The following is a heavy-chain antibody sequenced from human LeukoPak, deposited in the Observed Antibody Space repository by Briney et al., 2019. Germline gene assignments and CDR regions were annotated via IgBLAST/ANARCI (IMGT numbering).Heavy chain of an antibody. Sequence: ASVTVSCKASGYTFTNYGISWVRQAPGQGLEWMGWISAYNGNTNYPQKLQGRVTMTTDTSTSTAYMELGSLRSDDTAVYYCARDLPLLWFGELLGDYWGQGTLVTVSS. D-gene: IGHD3-10*01. CDR3: ARDLPLLWFGELLGDY. CDR1: GYTFTNYG. CDR2: ISAYNGNT. V-gene: IGHV1-18*01. J-gene: IGHJ4*02.